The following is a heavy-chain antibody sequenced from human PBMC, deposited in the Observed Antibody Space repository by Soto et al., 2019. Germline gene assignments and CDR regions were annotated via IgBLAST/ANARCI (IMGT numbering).Heavy chain of an antibody. CDR1: GGSISSGGYS. CDR2: IYHSGRT. V-gene: IGHV4-30-2*01. J-gene: IGHJ6*02. D-gene: IGHD2-15*01. Sequence: QLQLQESGSGLVKPSQTLSLTCAVSGGSISSGGYSWSWIRQPPGKGLEWIGYIYHSGRTYYNPSLKSRVTISVDRSKNQFSRKLGSVTAADTAVYYCASRLTVVGGMDVWGQVTTVTVAS. CDR3: ASRLTVVGGMDV.